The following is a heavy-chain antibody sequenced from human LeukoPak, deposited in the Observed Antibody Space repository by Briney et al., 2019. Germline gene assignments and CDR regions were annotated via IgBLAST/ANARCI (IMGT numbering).Heavy chain of an antibody. CDR1: GFTFSSYW. CDR2: INQDGSEK. Sequence: PGGSLRLSCAASGFTFSSYWMSWVRQAPGKGPAWVANINQDGSEKYYVDSVKGRFTISRDNAKNSPYLQMNSLRAEDTAVYYCARDAFSRISVFGVVSDAFDIWGQGTMVTVSS. CDR3: ARDAFSRISVFGVVSDAFDI. V-gene: IGHV3-7*01. J-gene: IGHJ3*02. D-gene: IGHD3-3*01.